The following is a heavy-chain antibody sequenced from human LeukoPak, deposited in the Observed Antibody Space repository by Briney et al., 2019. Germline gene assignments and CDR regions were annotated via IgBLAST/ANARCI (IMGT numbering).Heavy chain of an antibody. Sequence: PGGSLRLSCSFSGISFSSYSMHWVRQAPGKGLEYASAIGRNGDGAYYADSVKGRFTISRDNSKNTLYLQMSSLRVEDTAVYYCASRFEWLSSFDYWGQGTLVTVSS. CDR2: IGRNGDGA. J-gene: IGHJ4*02. D-gene: IGHD3-3*01. CDR1: GISFSSYS. CDR3: ASRFEWLSSFDY. V-gene: IGHV3-64D*09.